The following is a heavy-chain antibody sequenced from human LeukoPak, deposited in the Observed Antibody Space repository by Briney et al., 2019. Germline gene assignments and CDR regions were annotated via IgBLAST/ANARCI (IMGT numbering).Heavy chain of an antibody. Sequence: GGSLRLSCAASGFTFSSYEMNWVRQAPGKGLEWVSYISSSGSTIYYADSVKGRFTISRDNAKNSLYLHMNSLRAEDTAVYYCAELGITMIGGVGGKGTTVTISS. D-gene: IGHD3-10*02. CDR3: AELGITMIGGV. CDR1: GFTFSSYE. J-gene: IGHJ6*04. CDR2: ISSSGSTI. V-gene: IGHV3-48*03.